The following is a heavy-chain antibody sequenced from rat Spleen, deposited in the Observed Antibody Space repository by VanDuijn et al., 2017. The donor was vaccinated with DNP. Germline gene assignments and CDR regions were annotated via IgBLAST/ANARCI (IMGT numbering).Heavy chain of an antibody. CDR2: IKPDGGGA. Sequence: EVQLVETGGDLVPPGRSLKLSCVASGFPFSNYWMYWIRRAPGKGLEWVASIKPDGGGADYSDSVKGRFTISRDNAESTGYLLMNSLRSEDTATYYCVKDSTYYFDYWGQGVMVTVSS. J-gene: IGHJ2*01. CDR1: GFPFSNYW. CDR3: VKDSTYYFDY. V-gene: IGHV5-58*01.